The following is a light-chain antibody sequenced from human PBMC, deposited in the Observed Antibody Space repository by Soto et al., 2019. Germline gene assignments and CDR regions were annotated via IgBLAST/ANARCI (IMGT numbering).Light chain of an antibody. CDR2: EVT. V-gene: IGLV2-14*01. J-gene: IGLJ1*01. Sequence: QSVLTQPASVSGSPGQSITISCTGTSSDVGGYNYVSWYQQLPGKAPKLLIYEVTDRPSGVSNRFSGSRSGNTASLTISGLQGEDEADYYCSSYSRSSTLYVFGTGTKV. CDR3: SSYSRSSTLYV. CDR1: SSDVGGYNY.